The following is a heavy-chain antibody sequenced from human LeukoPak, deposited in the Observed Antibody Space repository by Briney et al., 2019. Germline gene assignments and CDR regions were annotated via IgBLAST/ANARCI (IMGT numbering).Heavy chain of an antibody. D-gene: IGHD3-9*01. CDR1: GYTFTSYY. Sequence: ASVKVSCKASGYTFTSYYMHWVRQAPGQGLEWMGIINPSGGSTSYAQKFQGRVTMTRDTSTSTVYMELSSLRSEDTAVYYCARDLRAYYDILTGRYYMDVWGKGTTVTVSS. CDR2: INPSGGST. CDR3: ARDLRAYYDILTGRYYMDV. J-gene: IGHJ6*03. V-gene: IGHV1-46*01.